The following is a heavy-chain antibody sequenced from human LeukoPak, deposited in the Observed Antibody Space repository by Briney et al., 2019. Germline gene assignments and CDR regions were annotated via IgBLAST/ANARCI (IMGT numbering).Heavy chain of an antibody. D-gene: IGHD3-3*01. CDR1: GGSISSYY. Sequence: SETLSLTCTVSGGSISSYYWSWIRQPPGKGMEWIGYIYYSGSTNYNPSLKSRVTISVDTSKNQFSLKLSSVTAADTAVYYCARHAGYDFWSGSPEHHWFDPWGQGTLVTVSS. CDR2: IYYSGST. V-gene: IGHV4-59*08. J-gene: IGHJ5*02. CDR3: ARHAGYDFWSGSPEHHWFDP.